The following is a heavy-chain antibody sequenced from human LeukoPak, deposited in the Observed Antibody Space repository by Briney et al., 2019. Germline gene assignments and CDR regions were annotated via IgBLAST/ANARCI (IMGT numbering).Heavy chain of an antibody. V-gene: IGHV3-30-3*01. J-gene: IGHJ4*02. CDR2: ISYDGSNK. D-gene: IGHD2-2*02. CDR1: GFTFSDYY. Sequence: GGSLRLSCAASGFTFSDYYMSWIRQAPGKGLEWVAVISYDGSNKYYADSVKGRFTISRDNSKNTLYLQMNSLRAEDTAVYYCARQYCSSTSCYTRGGDFDYWGQGTLVTVSS. CDR3: ARQYCSSTSCYTRGGDFDY.